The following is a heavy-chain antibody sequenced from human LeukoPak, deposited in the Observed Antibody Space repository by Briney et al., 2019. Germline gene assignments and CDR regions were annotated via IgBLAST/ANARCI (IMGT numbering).Heavy chain of an antibody. J-gene: IGHJ1*01. Sequence: GGSLRLSCAASGFTFSSYWMSWVRQAPGKGLEWVANIKQDGSEKYYVDSVKGRFTISRDNAKNSLYLQMNSLRAEDTAVYYCARGRIAVAGTYFQHWGQGTLVTVSS. D-gene: IGHD6-19*01. CDR3: ARGRIAVAGTYFQH. V-gene: IGHV3-7*03. CDR2: IKQDGSEK. CDR1: GFTFSSYW.